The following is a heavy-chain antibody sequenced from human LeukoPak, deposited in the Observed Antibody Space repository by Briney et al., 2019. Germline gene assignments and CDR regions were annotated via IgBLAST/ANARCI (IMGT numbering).Heavy chain of an antibody. CDR2: ISGSGGST. CDR1: GFTFSSYA. D-gene: IGHD3-22*01. Sequence: GGSLRLSCAASGFTFSSYAMSWVRQAPGKGLEWVSAISGSGGSTYYADSVKGRFTISRDNSKNTLYLQMNSLRAEDTAVYYCAKDNQYYDSSGYYSGYWGQGTLVTVSS. V-gene: IGHV3-23*01. J-gene: IGHJ4*02. CDR3: AKDNQYYDSSGYYSGY.